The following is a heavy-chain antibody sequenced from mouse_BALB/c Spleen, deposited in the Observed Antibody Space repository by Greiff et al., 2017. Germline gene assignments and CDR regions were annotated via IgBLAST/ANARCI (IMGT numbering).Heavy chain of an antibody. CDR2: IWSGGST. V-gene: IGHV2-4-1*01. CDR3: ARGGYGSAMDY. CDR1: GFSLTSYG. J-gene: IGHJ4*01. Sequence: VQLQQSGPGLVQPSQSLSITCTVSGFSLTSYGVHWVRQSPGKGLEWLGVIWSGGSTDYNSALKSRLSISKDNSKSQVFLKMNSLQTDDTARYYCARGGYGSAMDYWGQGTSVTVSS. D-gene: IGHD1-1*01.